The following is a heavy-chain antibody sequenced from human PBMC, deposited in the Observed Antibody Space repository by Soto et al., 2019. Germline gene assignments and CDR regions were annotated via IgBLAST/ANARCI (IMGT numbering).Heavy chain of an antibody. D-gene: IGHD4-17*01. V-gene: IGHV1-69*01. CDR1: GGTFSSYA. J-gene: IGHJ3*02. CDR3: ARDRRRYGVPPHDALDI. Sequence: QVQLVQSGAEVKKTGSSVKVSCKASGGTFSSYALSWVRQAPGQGLEWMGGIIPIFGTANYAQKFQGRVTMTADESTSTAYMELSSLRSEDTAVDYCARDRRRYGVPPHDALDIWGQGTMVTVSS. CDR2: IIPIFGTA.